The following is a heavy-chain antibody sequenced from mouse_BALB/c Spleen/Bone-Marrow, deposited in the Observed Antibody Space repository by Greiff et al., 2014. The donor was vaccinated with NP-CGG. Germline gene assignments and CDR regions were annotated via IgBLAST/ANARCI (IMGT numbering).Heavy chain of an antibody. D-gene: IGHD1-1*01. J-gene: IGHJ3*01. CDR1: GFNIKDTY. Sequence: VHVKQSGAELVKPGASVKLSCTASGFNIKDTYMHWVKQRPEQGLEWIGRIDPANGNTKYDPKFQGKATITTDTSSNTAYLQLSSMTSEDTAVYYCATYCYGSSWGFAYWSQGTLVTVSA. V-gene: IGHV14-3*02. CDR2: IDPANGNT. CDR3: ATYCYGSSWGFAY.